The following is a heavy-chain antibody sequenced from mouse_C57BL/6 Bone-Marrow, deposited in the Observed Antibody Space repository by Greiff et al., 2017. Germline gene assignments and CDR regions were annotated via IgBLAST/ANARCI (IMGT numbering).Heavy chain of an antibody. Sequence: QVQLQQPGAELVRPGSSVKLSCKASGYTFTSYWMHWVKQRPTQGLEWIGNIDPSDSETHYNQKFKDKATLTVDKSSSTAYMQLSSLTSEDSAVYYCARSYYAMDYWGQGTSVTVSS. CDR2: IDPSDSET. J-gene: IGHJ4*01. CDR3: ARSYYAMDY. V-gene: IGHV1-52*01. CDR1: GYTFTSYW.